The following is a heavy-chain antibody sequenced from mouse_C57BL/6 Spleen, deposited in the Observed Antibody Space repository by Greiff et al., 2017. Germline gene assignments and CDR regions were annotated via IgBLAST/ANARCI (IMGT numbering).Heavy chain of an antibody. V-gene: IGHV1-82*01. D-gene: IGHD1-1*01. J-gene: IGHJ1*03. CDR2: IYPGDGAT. Sequence: VQLQQSGPELVKPGASVKISCKASGYAFSSSWMNWVKQRPGKGLEWIGRIYPGDGATNYNGKFKGKDTLTADKSSSTAYRQLSSLTSEDSEVYFSARPATVVDNWYFDVWGTGTTVTVSS. CDR1: GYAFSSSW. CDR3: ARPATVVDNWYFDV.